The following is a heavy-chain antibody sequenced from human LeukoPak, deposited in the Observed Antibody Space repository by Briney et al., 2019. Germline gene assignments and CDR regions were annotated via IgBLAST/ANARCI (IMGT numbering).Heavy chain of an antibody. CDR2: IRYDGSNK. V-gene: IGHV3-30*02. CDR1: GFTFSSYG. D-gene: IGHD3-10*01. CDR3: AKDELLWFGESYFDY. J-gene: IGHJ4*02. Sequence: PGGSLRLSCAASGFTFSSYGMHWVRQAPGKGLEWVAFIRYDGSNKYYADSVKGRFTISRDNSKNTLYLQMNSLRAEDTAVHYCAKDELLWFGESYFDYWGQGTLVTVSS.